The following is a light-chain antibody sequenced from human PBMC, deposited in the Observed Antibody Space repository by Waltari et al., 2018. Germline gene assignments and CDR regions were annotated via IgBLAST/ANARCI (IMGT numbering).Light chain of an antibody. CDR1: QSLLHSNGYNY. CDR2: WAS. V-gene: IGKV2-28*01. Sequence: DIVMTQSPLSLPVTPGEPASISCRSSQSLLHSNGYNYLDWYLQKPGQSPKLLIYWASTRESGVPDRFSGSGSGTDFTLTISSLQAEDVAVYYCQQYLSTPPTFGQGTKVEIK. J-gene: IGKJ1*01. CDR3: QQYLSTPPT.